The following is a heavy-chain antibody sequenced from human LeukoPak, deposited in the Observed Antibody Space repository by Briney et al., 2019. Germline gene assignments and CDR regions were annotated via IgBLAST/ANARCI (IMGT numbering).Heavy chain of an antibody. J-gene: IGHJ4*02. Sequence: PGGSLRLPCAASGFTFSSYWMSWVRQAPGKGLEWVANIKQDGSEKYYVDSVKGRFTISRDNAKNSLYLQMNSLRAEDTAVYYCARDAEVVPAAIDYFDYWGQGTLVTVSS. CDR3: ARDAEVVPAAIDYFDY. CDR1: GFTFSSYW. CDR2: IKQDGSEK. D-gene: IGHD2-2*02. V-gene: IGHV3-7*01.